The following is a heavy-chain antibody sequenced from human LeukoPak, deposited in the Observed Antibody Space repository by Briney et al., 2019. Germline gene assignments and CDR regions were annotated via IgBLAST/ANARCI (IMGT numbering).Heavy chain of an antibody. Sequence: SETLSLTCTVSGGSISSGDYYWSWSRQTPGKGLEWLGFIYYSGGTYYNPSLKSRITISVDTSKKQFSLKLRSVTAADTAVYYCARGLGSSVVIPNWFDPWGQGILVTVSS. V-gene: IGHV4-30-4*01. J-gene: IGHJ5*02. CDR1: GGSISSGDYY. CDR2: IYYSGGT. CDR3: ARGLGSSVVIPNWFDP. D-gene: IGHD3-22*01.